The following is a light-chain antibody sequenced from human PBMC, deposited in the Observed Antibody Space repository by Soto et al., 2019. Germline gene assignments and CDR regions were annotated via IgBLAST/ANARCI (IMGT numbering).Light chain of an antibody. J-gene: IGLJ1*01. CDR1: SSNIGAGYD. CDR2: GNS. Sequence: QSVLTQPPSGSGAPGQRVTISCTGSSSNIGAGYDVHWYQQLPGTAPKLLIYGNSNRPSGVPDRFAGSKSGTSASLAITGLQAEEEADYYCQSYDSRLSGYVFGTGTKLTVL. V-gene: IGLV1-40*01. CDR3: QSYDSRLSGYV.